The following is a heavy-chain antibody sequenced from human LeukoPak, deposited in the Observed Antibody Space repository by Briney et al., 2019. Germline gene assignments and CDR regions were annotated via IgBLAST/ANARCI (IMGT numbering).Heavy chain of an antibody. D-gene: IGHD2-15*01. CDR1: GYSISSSSYY. V-gene: IGHV4-39*07. Sequence: SETLSLTCTVSGYSISSSSYYWGWIRQPPGRGLEWIGSIYYSGSTYYNPSLKSRVTISVDTSKNQFSLKLSSVTAADTAVYYCVGYCSGGSCSDTYYYYYMDVWGKGTTVTVSS. CDR3: VGYCSGGSCSDTYYYYYMDV. CDR2: IYYSGST. J-gene: IGHJ6*03.